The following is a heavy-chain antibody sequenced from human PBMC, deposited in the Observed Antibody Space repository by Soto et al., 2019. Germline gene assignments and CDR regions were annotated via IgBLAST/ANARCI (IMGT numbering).Heavy chain of an antibody. CDR3: ARDKKQLVRGYYYGMDV. D-gene: IGHD6-13*01. CDR2: INPNSGGT. Sequence: ASVKVSCKASGYTFTGYYMHWVRQAPGQGLEWMGWINPNSGGTNYAQKFQGWVTMTRDMSISTAYMELSRLRSDDTAVYYCARDKKQLVRGYYYGMDVWGQGTTVTVSS. V-gene: IGHV1-2*04. J-gene: IGHJ6*02. CDR1: GYTFTGYY.